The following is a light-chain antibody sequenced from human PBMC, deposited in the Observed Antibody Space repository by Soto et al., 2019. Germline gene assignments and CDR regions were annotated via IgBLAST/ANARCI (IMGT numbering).Light chain of an antibody. CDR1: SSDIGGYNY. J-gene: IGLJ2*01. Sequence: QSVLTQPASMSGSPGQSITISCTGTSSDIGGYNYVSWYQQHPGKAPKLMIYDVSNWPSGVSNRFSGSKSGNTASLTISGLQAEDEADYYCSSYTSSSTVVFGGGTKLTV. CDR3: SSYTSSSTVV. V-gene: IGLV2-14*03. CDR2: DVS.